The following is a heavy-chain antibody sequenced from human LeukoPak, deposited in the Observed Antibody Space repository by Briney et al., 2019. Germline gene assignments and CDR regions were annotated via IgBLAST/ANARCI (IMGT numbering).Heavy chain of an antibody. V-gene: IGHV4-59*01. CDR1: GGSISSYY. D-gene: IGHD6-19*01. J-gene: IGHJ4*02. CDR2: IYYSGST. Sequence: SETLCLTFTVSGGSISSYYWSWIRQPPGKGLEWIGSIYYSGSTNYNPSLKSRLTISVDTSKNQFSLKLSSVTAADTAVYYCARVAGTLAVAGKVYFDYWGQGALVTVSS. CDR3: ARVAGTLAVAGKVYFDY.